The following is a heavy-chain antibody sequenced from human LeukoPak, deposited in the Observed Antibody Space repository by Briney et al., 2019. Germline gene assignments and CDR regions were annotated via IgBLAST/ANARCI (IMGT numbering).Heavy chain of an antibody. CDR3: AKRKNSPGYSSLDQ. V-gene: IGHV3-23*01. J-gene: IGHJ4*02. D-gene: IGHD2-15*01. CDR2: VSRTGSTK. CDR1: GFTFSSFA. Sequence: GGSLRLSCVASGFTFSSFALDWVRQAPGRGLEWISVVSRTGSTKYYADSVKGRFTVSRDNSKNTVYLQMNSLGVDDSAVYYCAKRKNSPGYSSLDQWGQGTLVTVSS.